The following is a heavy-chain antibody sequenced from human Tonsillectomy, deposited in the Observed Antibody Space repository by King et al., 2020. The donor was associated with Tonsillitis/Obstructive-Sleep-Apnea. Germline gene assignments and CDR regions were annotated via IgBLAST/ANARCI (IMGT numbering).Heavy chain of an antibody. CDR3: AREDIVVVPAANYHYYYMDV. Sequence: VQLQESGPGLEKPSETLSLTCTVSGGSISSYYWSWIRQPPGKGLEWIGYIYYSGITNYNPSLKSRVTISVDTSKNQFSLKLSSVTAADTAVYYCAREDIVVVPAANYHYYYMDVWGKGTTVTVSS. D-gene: IGHD2-2*01. CDR2: IYYSGIT. V-gene: IGHV4-59*01. CDR1: GGSISSYY. J-gene: IGHJ6*03.